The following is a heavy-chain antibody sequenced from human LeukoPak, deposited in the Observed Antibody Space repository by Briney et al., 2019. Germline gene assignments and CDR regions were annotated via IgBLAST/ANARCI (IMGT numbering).Heavy chain of an antibody. V-gene: IGHV3-33*01. CDR2: LWADGRTN. Sequence: PGGSLRLSCTASGFTFSSYGMQWVRQAPGKGLEWVAVLWADGRTNYYADSVKGRFTFSRENSKNTLYLQMNSLRAEDTAIYYCAREVGWFDSWGQGTLVTVSS. CDR1: GFTFSSYG. J-gene: IGHJ5*01. D-gene: IGHD1-26*01. CDR3: AREVGWFDS.